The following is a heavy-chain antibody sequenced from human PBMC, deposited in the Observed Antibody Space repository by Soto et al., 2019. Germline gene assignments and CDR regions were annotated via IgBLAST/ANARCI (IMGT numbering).Heavy chain of an antibody. J-gene: IGHJ5*02. CDR2: ISRDGNAI. CDR1: GFIFSDYY. V-gene: IGHV3-11*01. CDR3: ARGAEMSSLTKWFDP. Sequence: GGSLRLSCAASGFIFSDYYVSWIRQAPGKGLEWLAYISRDGNAIFYADSVIGRFTVSRDNAKNSLFLQMDDLRPEDTAMFFCARGAEMSSLTKWFDPWGQGTLVTVSS. D-gene: IGHD1-1*01.